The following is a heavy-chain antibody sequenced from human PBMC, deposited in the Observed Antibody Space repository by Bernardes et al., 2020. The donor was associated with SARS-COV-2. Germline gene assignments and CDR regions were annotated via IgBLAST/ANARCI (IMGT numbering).Heavy chain of an antibody. CDR1: GFIFSSYG. D-gene: IGHD1-20*01. Sequence: GGSLRLSCVASGFIFSSYGMQWVRQAPGKGLEWVAFIHYVGGTTSYADSVKGRFTISRDSSKSTLYLQMNSLRTDDTAVYYCAKELNWNHFDYWGQGSLVTVSS. J-gene: IGHJ4*02. CDR2: IHYVGGTT. CDR3: AKELNWNHFDY. V-gene: IGHV3-30*02.